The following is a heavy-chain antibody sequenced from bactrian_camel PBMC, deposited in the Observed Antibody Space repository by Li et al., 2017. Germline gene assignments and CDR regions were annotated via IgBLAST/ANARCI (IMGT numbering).Heavy chain of an antibody. D-gene: IGHD5*01. CDR3: LVGFDY. J-gene: IGHJ4*01. CDR2: INSSGRST. Sequence: VQLVESGGGSVQIGGSLKLSCTMSGFTTRDSNVEWLRQAPGKGLEWGSDINSSGRSTNYADSVKGRFTISRDNAKSTVYLQLNSLTSDDTGMYFCLVGFDYWGRGTQVT. CDR1: GFTTRDSN. V-gene: IGHV3S40*01.